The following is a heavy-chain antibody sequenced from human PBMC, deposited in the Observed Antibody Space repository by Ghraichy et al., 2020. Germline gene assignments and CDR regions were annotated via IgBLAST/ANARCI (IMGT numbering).Heavy chain of an antibody. D-gene: IGHD6-13*01. J-gene: IGHJ6*03. Sequence: GGSLRLSCAASGFTFSSYWMSWVRQAPGKGLEWVANIKQDGSEKYYVDSVKGRFTISRDNAKNSLYLQMNSLRAEDTAVYYCARVSYSSSWSFLLDYYYYMDVWGKGTTVTVSS. CDR3: ARVSYSSSWSFLLDYYYYMDV. CDR1: GFTFSSYW. V-gene: IGHV3-7*03. CDR2: IKQDGSEK.